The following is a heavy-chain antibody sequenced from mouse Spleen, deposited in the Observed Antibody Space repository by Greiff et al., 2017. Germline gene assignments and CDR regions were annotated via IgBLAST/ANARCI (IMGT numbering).Heavy chain of an antibody. D-gene: IGHD1-1*01. Sequence: QVQLKQSGAELMKPGASVKLSCKATGYTFTGYWIEWVKQRPGHGLEWIGEILPGSGSTNYNEKFKGKATFTADTSSNTAYMQLSSLTTEDSAIYYCARVDPIYYYGSSPFDYWGQGTTLTVSS. CDR2: ILPGSGST. CDR3: ARVDPIYYYGSSPFDY. V-gene: IGHV1-9*01. J-gene: IGHJ2*01. CDR1: GYTFTGYW.